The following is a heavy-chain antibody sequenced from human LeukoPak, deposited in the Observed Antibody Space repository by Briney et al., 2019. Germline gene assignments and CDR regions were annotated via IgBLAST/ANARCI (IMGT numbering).Heavy chain of an antibody. CDR1: GFTFSSYS. V-gene: IGHV3-21*05. Sequence: GGSLRLSCAASGFTFSSYSMNWVRQAPGKGLEWVSYISSSSSYIYYADSVKGRFTISRDNAKNSLYLQMNSLRAEDTAVYYCARAESMVTFDWGQGTLVTVSS. CDR3: ARAESMVTFD. J-gene: IGHJ4*02. D-gene: IGHD3-16*01. CDR2: ISSSSSYI.